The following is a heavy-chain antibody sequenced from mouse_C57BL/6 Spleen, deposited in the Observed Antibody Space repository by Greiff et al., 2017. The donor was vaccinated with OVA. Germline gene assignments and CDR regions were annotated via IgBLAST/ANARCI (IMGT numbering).Heavy chain of an antibody. J-gene: IGHJ3*01. CDR1: GYTFTSYW. D-gene: IGHD2-4*01. V-gene: IGHV1-52*01. CDR2: IDPSDSET. Sequence: QVQLQQPGAELVRPGSSVKLSCKASGYTFTSYWMHWVKQRPIQGLEWIGNIDPSDSETHYNQKFKDKATLTVDKSSSTAYMQLSSLTSEDSAVYYCARWDYDSPRFAYWGQGTLVTVSA. CDR3: ARWDYDSPRFAY.